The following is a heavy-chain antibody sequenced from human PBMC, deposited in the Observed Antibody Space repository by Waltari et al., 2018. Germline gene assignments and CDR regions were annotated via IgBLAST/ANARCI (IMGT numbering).Heavy chain of an antibody. D-gene: IGHD3-10*01. CDR3: ARGFFDYGSGRATSDYYYMDV. Sequence: QVQLVQSGAEVKKPGSSVKVSCKASGGTFSSYAISWVRQAPGQGLEWMGGIIPILGIANYAQKFQGRVTITADKSTSTAYMELSSLRSEDTAVYYCARGFFDYGSGRATSDYYYMDVWGKGTTVTVSS. CDR2: IIPILGIA. V-gene: IGHV1-69*10. CDR1: GGTFSSYA. J-gene: IGHJ6*03.